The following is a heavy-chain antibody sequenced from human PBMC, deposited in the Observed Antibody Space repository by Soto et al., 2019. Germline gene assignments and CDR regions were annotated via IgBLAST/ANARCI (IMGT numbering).Heavy chain of an antibody. J-gene: IGHJ4*02. V-gene: IGHV3-33*01. D-gene: IGHD4-17*01. CDR1: GFTFSSYG. CDR3: ARNRTVTTELDY. CDR2: IWYDGSNK. Sequence: PGGSLRLSCAASGFTFSSYGMHWVRQAPGKGLEWVAVIWYDGSNKYYADSVKGRFTISRDNSKNTLYLQMNSLRAEDTAVYYCARNRTVTTELDYWGQGTLVTVSS.